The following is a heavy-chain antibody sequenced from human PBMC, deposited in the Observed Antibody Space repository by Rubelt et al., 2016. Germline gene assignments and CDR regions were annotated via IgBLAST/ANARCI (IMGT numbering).Heavy chain of an antibody. Sequence: QVPGKGLEWVSAISGSGGSTYYADSVKGRFTISRDNSNNTLYLQMNSLRAEDTALYYCARLPQGSYGWVDYWGQGTLVTVSS. V-gene: IGHV3-23*01. CDR2: ISGSGGST. CDR3: ARLPQGSYGWVDY. J-gene: IGHJ4*02. D-gene: IGHD5-18*01.